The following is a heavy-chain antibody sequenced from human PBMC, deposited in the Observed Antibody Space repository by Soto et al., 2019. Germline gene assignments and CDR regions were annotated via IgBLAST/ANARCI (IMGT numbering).Heavy chain of an antibody. J-gene: IGHJ4*02. CDR2: IYYSGST. Sequence: QLQLQESGPGLVKPSETLSLTCPVSGGSISSSSYSWGWIRQPPGKGLEWIGSIYYSGSTYYNPYLKSRVTISVDTSKNQCALKLSSVTAADTAVYYCAGKDYYDSSGYPGGYDFDYWGQGTLVTVSS. CDR3: AGKDYYDSSGYPGGYDFDY. CDR1: GGSISSSSYS. V-gene: IGHV4-39*01. D-gene: IGHD3-22*01.